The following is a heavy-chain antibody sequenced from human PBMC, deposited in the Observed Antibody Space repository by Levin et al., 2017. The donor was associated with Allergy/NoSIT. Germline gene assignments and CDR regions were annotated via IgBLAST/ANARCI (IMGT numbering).Heavy chain of an antibody. CDR2: IYPGDSDT. J-gene: IGHJ4*02. CDR1: GYSFSTYW. V-gene: IGHV5-51*01. D-gene: IGHD1-26*01. Sequence: GESLKISCQGSGYSFSTYWIAWVRQVPGKGLEWMGMIYPGDSDTRYSPSFQGHVNISVDKSINTAYVQWSSLRASDTAIYYCAARDSSFGLDHWAQGTLVTVSS. CDR3: AARDSSFGLDH.